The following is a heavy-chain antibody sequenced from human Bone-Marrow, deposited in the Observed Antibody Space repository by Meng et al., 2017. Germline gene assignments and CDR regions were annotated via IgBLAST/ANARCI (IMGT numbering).Heavy chain of an antibody. D-gene: IGHD6-19*01. CDR1: GYTFTGYY. Sequence: VRLVRSGAEGKKPGASGKVACKASGYTFTGYYMHWVRQAPGQGLEWMGRINPNSGGTNYAQKFQGRVTMTRDTSISTAYMELSRLRSDDTAVYYCARDGPSSGWYLIDYWGQGTLVTVSS. CDR3: ARDGPSSGWYLIDY. CDR2: INPNSGGT. J-gene: IGHJ4*02. V-gene: IGHV1-2*06.